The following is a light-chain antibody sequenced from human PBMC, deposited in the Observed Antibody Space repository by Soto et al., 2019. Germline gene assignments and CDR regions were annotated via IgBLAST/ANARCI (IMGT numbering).Light chain of an antibody. CDR3: QQYNNWPPSWT. Sequence: EIVMTQSPATLSVSPGERATLSCRASQSLTSNLAWFQQKPGQAPRLLIYGTSTRATGIPARFSGSGSGTQFTLTISRLQSEDFAVYYCQQYNNWPPSWTFGQGTKVEIK. CDR2: GTS. J-gene: IGKJ1*01. CDR1: QSLTSN. V-gene: IGKV3-15*01.